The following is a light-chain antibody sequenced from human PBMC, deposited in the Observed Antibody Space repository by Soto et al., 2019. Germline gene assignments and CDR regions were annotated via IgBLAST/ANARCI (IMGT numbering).Light chain of an antibody. V-gene: IGLV1-40*01. J-gene: IGLJ1*01. Sequence: SVLTQPPSVTGAPGQRVTISCTGSSSNIGAGYDVHWYQQLPQTAPKLLIYGNSNRPSGVPDRFSGSKSGASASLAITGLQAEDEADYYCQSYDTSLIYVFGTGTKVTVL. CDR3: QSYDTSLIYV. CDR1: SSNIGAGYD. CDR2: GNS.